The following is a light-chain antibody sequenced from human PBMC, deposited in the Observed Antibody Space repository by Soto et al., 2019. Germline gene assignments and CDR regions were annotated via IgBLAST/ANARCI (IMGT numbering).Light chain of an antibody. V-gene: IGKV1-39*01. Sequence: DIQMTQSPSSLSASVGDRVTLTCRASHSMSDYLNWYRQKPGRAPELLIYATSTLQSGVPSRFSGNRSGTEFTLTISGLQPEEFATYFCQQSFSTPYTFGQGTQLEI. CDR2: ATS. CDR1: HSMSDY. CDR3: QQSFSTPYT. J-gene: IGKJ2*01.